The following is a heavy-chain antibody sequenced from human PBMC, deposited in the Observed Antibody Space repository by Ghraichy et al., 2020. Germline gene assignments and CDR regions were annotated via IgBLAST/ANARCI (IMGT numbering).Heavy chain of an antibody. V-gene: IGHV3-7*03. CDR2: MKQDGSEK. Sequence: GGSLRLSCAGSGFTFSSHCMSWVRQAPGKGLEWVASMKQDGSEKYYVDSVKGRFTISRDNAKSSLYLQMNDLRAEDTAVYYCARESQLLNFDYWGQGSLVTVSS. J-gene: IGHJ4*02. CDR1: GFTFSSHC. D-gene: IGHD2-2*01. CDR3: ARESQLLNFDY.